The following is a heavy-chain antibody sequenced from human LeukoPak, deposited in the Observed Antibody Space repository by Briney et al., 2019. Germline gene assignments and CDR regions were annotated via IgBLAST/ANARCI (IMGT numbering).Heavy chain of an antibody. V-gene: IGHV4-39*07. Sequence: SETLSLTCTVSGDSISTYLYYWTWIRQPPGEGLEWIASFSYSGNTYYNPSLESRVTISGDTSKNQFSLKLTSVTAADTAVYYCARDRNSNIPTLYCFDYWGQGTLVTVSS. D-gene: IGHD1-14*01. CDR3: ARDRNSNIPTLYCFDY. J-gene: IGHJ4*02. CDR2: FSYSGNT. CDR1: GDSISTYLYY.